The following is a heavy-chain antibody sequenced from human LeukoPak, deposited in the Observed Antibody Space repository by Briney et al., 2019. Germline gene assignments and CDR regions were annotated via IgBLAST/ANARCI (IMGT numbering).Heavy chain of an antibody. D-gene: IGHD5-12*01. J-gene: IGHJ4*02. Sequence: SETLSLTCTVSGGSISSYYWSWIRQPPGKGLEWIGYIYYSGSTNYNPSLKSRVTISVDTSKNQFSLKLSSVTAADTAVYYRARASSGYAFDYWGQGTLVTVSS. V-gene: IGHV4-59*01. CDR2: IYYSGST. CDR3: ARASSGYAFDY. CDR1: GGSISSYY.